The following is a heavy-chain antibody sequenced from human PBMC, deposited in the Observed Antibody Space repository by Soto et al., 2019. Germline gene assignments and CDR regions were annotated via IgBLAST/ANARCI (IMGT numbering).Heavy chain of an antibody. CDR3: AREGIAVAGTLRYFDL. J-gene: IGHJ2*01. CDR1: GFTFSSYA. CDR2: ISYDGSNK. Sequence: QVQLVESGGGVVQPGRSLRLSCAASGFTFSSYAMHWVRQAPGKELEWVAVISYDGSNKYYADSVKGRFTISRDNSKNTLYLQMNSLRAEDTAVYYCAREGIAVAGTLRYFDLWGRGTLVTVSS. V-gene: IGHV3-30-3*01. D-gene: IGHD6-19*01.